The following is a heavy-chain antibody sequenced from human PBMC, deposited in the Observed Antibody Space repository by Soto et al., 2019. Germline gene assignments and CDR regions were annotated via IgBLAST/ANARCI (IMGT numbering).Heavy chain of an antibody. J-gene: IGHJ4*02. CDR2: ISGTGANT. Sequence: EVQLLESGGGLVQPGGSLRLSCAASGFTFSSYAMSWVRQVPGKGLEWVSAISGTGANTYYADSVKGRFTISRDNSKNTLYLQMSSLRGDDAAVYYCATLRFCTSSSCYGREGGYWGQGTLVTVSS. CDR1: GFTFSSYA. V-gene: IGHV3-23*01. D-gene: IGHD2-2*01. CDR3: ATLRFCTSSSCYGREGGY.